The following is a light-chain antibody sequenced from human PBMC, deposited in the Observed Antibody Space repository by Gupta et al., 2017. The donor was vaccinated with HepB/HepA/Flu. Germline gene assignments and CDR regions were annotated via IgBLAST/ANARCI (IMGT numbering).Light chain of an antibody. CDR3: QQYNKWPPYT. Sequence: EIVMTQSPATLSVSPGERATLSCRASQSVSSNLAWYQQKPGQAPRLLIYDASTRATDIPARFSGSGYGTEFTLTISSRQSEDFAVYYCQQYNKWPPYTFGQGTMMEIK. J-gene: IGKJ2*01. V-gene: IGKV3-15*01. CDR1: QSVSSN. CDR2: DAS.